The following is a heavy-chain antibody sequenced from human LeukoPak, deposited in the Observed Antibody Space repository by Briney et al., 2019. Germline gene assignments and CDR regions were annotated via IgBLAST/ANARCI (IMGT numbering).Heavy chain of an antibody. CDR3: ARYSSSWGLFDY. J-gene: IGHJ4*02. CDR2: ISYDGSNK. V-gene: IGHV3-30*04. CDR1: GFTFSSYA. Sequence: PGRSLRLSCAASGFTFSSYAMHWVRSAPGRGLEWVAVISYDGSNKYYADSVKGRFTISRDNSKNTLYLQMNSLRAEDTAVYYCARYSSSWGLFDYWGQGTLVTVSS. D-gene: IGHD6-13*01.